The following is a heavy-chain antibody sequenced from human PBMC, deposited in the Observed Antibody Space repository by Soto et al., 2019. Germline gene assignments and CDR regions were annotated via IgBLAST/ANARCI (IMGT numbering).Heavy chain of an antibody. V-gene: IGHV4-30-4*01. J-gene: IGHJ4*02. CDR2: IYYSGST. D-gene: IGHD6-19*01. Sequence: SETLSLTCTVSGGSISSGDYYWSWIRQPPGKGLEWIGYIYYSGSTYYNPSLKSRVTISVDTSKNQFSLKLSSVTAADTAVYYCARGTPVAGYFDYWGQGTLVTVSS. CDR1: GGSISSGDYY. CDR3: ARGTPVAGYFDY.